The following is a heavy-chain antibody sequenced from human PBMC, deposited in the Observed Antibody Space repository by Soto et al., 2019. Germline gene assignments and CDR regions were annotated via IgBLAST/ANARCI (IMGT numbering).Heavy chain of an antibody. CDR1: GGTFSSYA. CDR3: ARDPGSSSYRFDP. J-gene: IGHJ5*02. Sequence: SVKVSCKASGGTFSSYAISWVRQAPGQGLEWMGGIIPIFGTANYAQKFQGRVTITADESTSTAYMELSSLRSEDTAVYYCARDPGSSSYRFDPWGQGTLGTVSS. D-gene: IGHD6-13*01. V-gene: IGHV1-69*13. CDR2: IIPIFGTA.